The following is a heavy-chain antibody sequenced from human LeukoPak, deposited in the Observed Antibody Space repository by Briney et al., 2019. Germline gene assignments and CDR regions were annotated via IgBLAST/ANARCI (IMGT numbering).Heavy chain of an antibody. D-gene: IGHD6-19*01. CDR3: ARADIAVAGTWALDY. CDR1: GGSISSYY. J-gene: IGHJ4*02. V-gene: IGHV4-59*12. CDR2: IYSIGST. Sequence: SETLSLTCTVAGGSISSYYWSWIRQPPGKGMGWIGCIYSIGSTYYNPSLKSRVTISVDTSKNQFSLKLSSVTAADTAVYYCARADIAVAGTWALDYWGQGTLVTVSS.